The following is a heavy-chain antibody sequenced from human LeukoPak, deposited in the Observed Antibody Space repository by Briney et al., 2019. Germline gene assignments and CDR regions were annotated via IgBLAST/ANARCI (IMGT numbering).Heavy chain of an antibody. CDR3: ARSPLLPGYCTSTSCYTVDL. CDR2: IIPIFGTA. D-gene: IGHD2-2*02. J-gene: IGHJ1*01. CDR1: GDTSRSYA. V-gene: IGHV1-69*13. Sequence: SLKVSCKPSGDTSRSYATRWVRQAPGQGREWMGGIIPIFGTANYAQKFQGRVTITADESTSTAYMELSSLRSKDTAVYYSARSPLLPGYCTSTSCYTVDLWGQGTLDTVSS.